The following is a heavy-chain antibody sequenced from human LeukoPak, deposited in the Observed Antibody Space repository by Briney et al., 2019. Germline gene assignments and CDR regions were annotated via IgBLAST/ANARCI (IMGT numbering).Heavy chain of an antibody. Sequence: ASVKVSCKASGGTFSYYAFSWVRQAPGQGLEWMGWISAYNGNTNYAQKLQGRVTMTTDTSTSTAYMELRSLRSEDTAVYYCARDNSVRDEAWWFNPWGQGTLVTVSS. CDR1: GGTFSYYA. D-gene: IGHD5-24*01. CDR3: ARDNSVRDEAWWFNP. J-gene: IGHJ5*02. V-gene: IGHV1-18*01. CDR2: ISAYNGNT.